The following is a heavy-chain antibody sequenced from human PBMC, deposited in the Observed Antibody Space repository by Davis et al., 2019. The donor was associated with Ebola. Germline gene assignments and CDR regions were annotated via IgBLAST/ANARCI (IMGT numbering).Heavy chain of an antibody. V-gene: IGHV4-59*08. Sequence: SETLSLTCTVSGVSISAYYWSWIRQPPGKGLEWIGYISHSGSTNYNPSLKNRVTISLDTPKNQFSLQVRSVTAADTAVYYCARQPDTTSWDGHLDVWGQGTLVTVSS. CDR2: ISHSGST. J-gene: IGHJ3*01. CDR3: ARQPDTTSWDGHLDV. D-gene: IGHD1-1*01. CDR1: GVSISAYY.